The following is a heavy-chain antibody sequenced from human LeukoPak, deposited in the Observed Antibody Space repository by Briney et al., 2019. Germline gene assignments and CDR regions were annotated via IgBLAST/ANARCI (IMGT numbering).Heavy chain of an antibody. CDR2: IYYSGST. J-gene: IGHJ3*02. Sequence: SETLSLTCTVSGGSISSSSYYWGWLRQPPGKGLEWIGSIYYSGSTYYNPSLKSRVTISVDTSKNQFSLKLSSVTAADTAVYYCARPLPDAFDIWGQGTMVTVSS. V-gene: IGHV4-39*07. CDR1: GGSISSSSYY. CDR3: ARPLPDAFDI.